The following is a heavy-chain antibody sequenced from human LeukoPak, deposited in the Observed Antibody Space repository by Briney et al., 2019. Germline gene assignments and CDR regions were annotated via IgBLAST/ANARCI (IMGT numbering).Heavy chain of an antibody. CDR1: GFTFSSYS. Sequence: PGGSPRLSCAASGFTFSSYSMNWVRQTPGKGLEWVSSISSNSDYIYYADSVRGRFTISRDNAKNSLFLQMDSLRADDTAVYYCAREYYGAGTYCPDYWGQGTLVTVSS. CDR2: ISSNSDYI. J-gene: IGHJ4*02. CDR3: AREYYGAGTYCPDY. D-gene: IGHD3-10*01. V-gene: IGHV3-21*01.